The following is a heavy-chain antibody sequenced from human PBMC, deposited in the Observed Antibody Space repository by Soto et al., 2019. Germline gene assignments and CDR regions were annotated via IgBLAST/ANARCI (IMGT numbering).Heavy chain of an antibody. Sequence: QVQLVQSGAEVKKPGSSVKVSCKASGGTFSSYAISWVRQAPGQGLEWMGGIIPIFGTANYAQKFQGRVTITADESTSTAYMERSSLRSEDTAVYYCERDSDGAARPHSSNYYGMDVWGQGTTVTVSS. J-gene: IGHJ6*02. D-gene: IGHD6-6*01. CDR3: ERDSDGAARPHSSNYYGMDV. CDR2: IIPIFGTA. V-gene: IGHV1-69*12. CDR1: GGTFSSYA.